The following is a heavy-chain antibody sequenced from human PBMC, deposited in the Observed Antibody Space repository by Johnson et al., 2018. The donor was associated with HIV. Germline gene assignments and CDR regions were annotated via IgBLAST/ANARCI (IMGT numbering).Heavy chain of an antibody. CDR3: ARGEGGTYLPDAFDI. CDR2: ISYDGSNK. V-gene: IGHV3-30*04. D-gene: IGHD1-26*01. J-gene: IGHJ3*02. CDR1: GFTFSSYA. Sequence: VQLVESGGGVVQPGRSLRLSCAASGFTFSSYAIHWVRQAPGKGLEWVAVISYDGSNKYYADSVKGRFTISRDNSKNTLYLQMNSLRAEDTAVYDCARGEGGTYLPDAFDIWGQGTMVTVSS.